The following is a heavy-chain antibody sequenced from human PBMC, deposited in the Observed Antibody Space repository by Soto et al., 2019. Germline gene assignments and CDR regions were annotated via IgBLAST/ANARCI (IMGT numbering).Heavy chain of an antibody. CDR3: ARDLPDGTVRPDPFDY. Sequence: EVQLVESGGGLVKPGGSPRLSCAASGFTFSSYSMNWVRQAPGKGLEWVSSISGSGVYIYYVDSVKGRFTTSRDNAQNSLYLQMNSLRAEDTAVYYCARDLPDGTVRPDPFDYWGQGTLVTVSS. CDR2: ISGSGVYI. CDR1: GFTFSSYS. D-gene: IGHD6-6*01. V-gene: IGHV3-21*01. J-gene: IGHJ4*02.